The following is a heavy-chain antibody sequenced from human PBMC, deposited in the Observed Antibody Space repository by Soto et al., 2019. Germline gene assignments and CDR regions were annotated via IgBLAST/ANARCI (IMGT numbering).Heavy chain of an antibody. D-gene: IGHD6-19*01. Sequence: PSETLSLTCAVYGGSFSGYYWSWIRQPPGKGLEWIGEINHSGSTNYNPSLKSRVTISVDTSKNQFSLKLSSVTAADTAVYYCARATQMVAGRYFQHWGEGTLVTVSS. CDR1: GGSFSGYY. V-gene: IGHV4-34*01. CDR2: INHSGST. J-gene: IGHJ1*01. CDR3: ARATQMVAGRYFQH.